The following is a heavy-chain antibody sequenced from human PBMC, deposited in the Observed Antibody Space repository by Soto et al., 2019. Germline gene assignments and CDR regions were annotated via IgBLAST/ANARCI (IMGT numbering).Heavy chain of an antibody. CDR3: ARYSSEVIGALVAFDI. J-gene: IGHJ3*02. D-gene: IGHD2-15*01. Sequence: EVQLVESGGGLVQPGGSLRLSCAASGFTFSSFAMNWVRQAPGKGLEWVSYISSSSSTIYYADPVKGRFTISRDNAQKSLYLQLNNLRDENTAVYYCARYSSEVIGALVAFDIWGQGTMVTVSS. V-gene: IGHV3-48*02. CDR1: GFTFSSFA. CDR2: ISSSSSTI.